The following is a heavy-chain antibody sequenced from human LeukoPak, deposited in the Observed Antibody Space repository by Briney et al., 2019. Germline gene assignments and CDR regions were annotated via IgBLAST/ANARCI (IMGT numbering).Heavy chain of an antibody. CDR2: IYPGDSDT. Sequence: GGSLKISCKASGYSFSNYWIGWVRQMPGKGLEWMGIIYPGDSDTRYSPSFQGQVTISAGKSISTAYLQWSSLKASDTAMYYCARPGDGYNYGAIHDDAFDIWGQGTMVTVSS. CDR1: GYSFSNYW. CDR3: ARPGDGYNYGAIHDDAFDI. J-gene: IGHJ3*02. V-gene: IGHV5-51*01. D-gene: IGHD5-24*01.